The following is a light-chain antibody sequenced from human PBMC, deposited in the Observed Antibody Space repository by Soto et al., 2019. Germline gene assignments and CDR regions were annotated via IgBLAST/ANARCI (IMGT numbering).Light chain of an antibody. Sequence: QSVLTQPPSVSGAPGQWVTISCTGSNSNIGAGYDVHWYRQLPGTAPKLLIYGTTKRPSGVPDRFSGSKSASSASLAITGLQTEDEADYYCQSYDNSLTGFYVFGTGTKVP. CDR1: NSNIGAGYD. CDR3: QSYDNSLTGFYV. J-gene: IGLJ1*01. CDR2: GTT. V-gene: IGLV1-40*01.